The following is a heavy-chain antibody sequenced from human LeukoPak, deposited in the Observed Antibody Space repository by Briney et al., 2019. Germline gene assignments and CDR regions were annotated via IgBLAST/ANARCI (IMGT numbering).Heavy chain of an antibody. Sequence: GGSLRLSCAVSGLTLSNYGMSWVRQAPGKGREWVSAISGSGGSTYYADSVKGRLTISRDNSKNTLYLQMNSLRAEDTAVYFCAKIGPYSSSSFYYWGQGTLVTVSS. CDR1: GLTLSNYG. CDR3: AKIGPYSSSSFYY. J-gene: IGHJ4*02. D-gene: IGHD6-6*01. V-gene: IGHV3-23*01. CDR2: ISGSGGST.